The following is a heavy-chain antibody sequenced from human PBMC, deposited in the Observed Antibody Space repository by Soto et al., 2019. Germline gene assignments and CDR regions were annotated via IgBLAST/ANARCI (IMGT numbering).Heavy chain of an antibody. Sequence: QVQLVQSGAEVKKPGSSVKVSCKASGGTFSSYAISWVRQAPGQGLEWMGGIIPIFGTANYAQKFQGRVTITADESTSTAYMELSSLRSEDTGVYYCARVPRIAAAGLYGMDVWGQGTTVTVSS. V-gene: IGHV1-69*01. J-gene: IGHJ6*02. CDR3: ARVPRIAAAGLYGMDV. CDR1: GGTFSSYA. D-gene: IGHD6-13*01. CDR2: IIPIFGTA.